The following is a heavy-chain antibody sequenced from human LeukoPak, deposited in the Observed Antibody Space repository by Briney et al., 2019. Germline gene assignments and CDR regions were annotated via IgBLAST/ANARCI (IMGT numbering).Heavy chain of an antibody. CDR3: ARADNIVGTTAFDY. Sequence: SETLSLTCAVSGYSISGGYYWGWIRQPPGKGLEWIGSMDHSGSKYHNPSLESRVTISVDTSKNQFSLKLNSVTAADTAVYYCARADNIVGTTAFDYWGQGTLVTVSS. J-gene: IGHJ4*02. V-gene: IGHV4-38-2*01. CDR1: GYSISGGYY. D-gene: IGHD1-26*01. CDR2: MDHSGSK.